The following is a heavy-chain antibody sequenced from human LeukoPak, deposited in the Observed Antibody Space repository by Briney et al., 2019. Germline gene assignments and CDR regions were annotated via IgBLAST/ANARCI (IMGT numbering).Heavy chain of an antibody. CDR3: ARDPVRGALDGLDI. Sequence: GGSLRLSCAASGFTFSSYSMNWVRQAPGKGLEWVSSISSTGTYMYYADSVKGRFTISRDNAKNSLYLQMNSLRAEDTAVYYCARDPVRGALDGLDIWGQGTMVTVSS. D-gene: IGHD3-10*01. V-gene: IGHV3-21*01. CDR1: GFTFSSYS. J-gene: IGHJ3*02. CDR2: ISSTGTYM.